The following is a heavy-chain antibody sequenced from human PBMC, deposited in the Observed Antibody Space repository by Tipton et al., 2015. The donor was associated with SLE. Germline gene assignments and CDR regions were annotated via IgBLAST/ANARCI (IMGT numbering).Heavy chain of an antibody. J-gene: IGHJ2*01. D-gene: IGHD1-26*01. Sequence: GLVKPSETLSLTCTVSGGSITPHYWNWIRQFPGKGLEWIGYIYFSGSTDYNTSLKSRVAMSVDTSKNQLSLKLTSVTAADTAVYYCARDLGAVSPHFDLWGRGTLVTVSS. CDR1: GGSITPHY. CDR2: IYFSGST. V-gene: IGHV4-59*11. CDR3: ARDLGAVSPHFDL.